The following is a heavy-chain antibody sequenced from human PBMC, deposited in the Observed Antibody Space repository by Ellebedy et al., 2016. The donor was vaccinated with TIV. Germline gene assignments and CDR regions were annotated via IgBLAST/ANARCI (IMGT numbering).Heavy chain of an antibody. Sequence: GESLKISCAASGFTFSSYDMTWVRQAPGKGLEWVSTISGSGGTTYYADPVKGRFTISRDNSKNTLYLQMNSLRAEDTAVYYCAKSMWSAGGFFDYWGRGILVTVSS. CDR2: ISGSGGTT. CDR3: AKSMWSAGGFFDY. CDR1: GFTFSSYD. D-gene: IGHD3-10*01. J-gene: IGHJ4*02. V-gene: IGHV3-23*01.